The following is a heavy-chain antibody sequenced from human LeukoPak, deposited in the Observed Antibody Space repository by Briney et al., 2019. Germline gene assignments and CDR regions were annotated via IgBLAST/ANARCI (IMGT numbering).Heavy chain of an antibody. D-gene: IGHD3-22*01. CDR1: GFTFSSYW. V-gene: IGHV3-74*01. CDR2: INSDGSST. J-gene: IGHJ4*02. Sequence: PGGSLRLSCAASGFTFSSYWMHWVRQAPGKGLVWVSRINSDGSSTSYADSVKGRFTISRDNAKNTLYLQMNSLRAGDTAVYYCARAYYYDSSSYYRNHFDYWGQGTLVTVSS. CDR3: ARAYYYDSSSYYRNHFDY.